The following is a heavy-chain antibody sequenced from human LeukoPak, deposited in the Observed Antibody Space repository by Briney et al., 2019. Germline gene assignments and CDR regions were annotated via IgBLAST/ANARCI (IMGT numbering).Heavy chain of an antibody. V-gene: IGHV4-4*07. CDR3: ARSAPSVTSYYFDS. Sequence: SETLSLTCTVSGDSISRYYWSWIRQPAGKGLEWIGRFYTIGSTNYNPSLKSRVTMSLDTSKNQFSLTLNSVTAADTAVYYCARSAPSVTSYYFDSWGQGTLVTVSS. D-gene: IGHD4-17*01. J-gene: IGHJ4*02. CDR1: GDSISRYY. CDR2: FYTIGST.